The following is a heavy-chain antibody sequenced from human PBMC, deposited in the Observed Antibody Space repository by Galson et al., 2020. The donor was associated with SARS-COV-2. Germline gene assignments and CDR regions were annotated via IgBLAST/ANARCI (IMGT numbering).Heavy chain of an antibody. CDR2: INHSGST. V-gene: IGHV4-34*01. CDR1: GGSFSGYY. D-gene: IGHD3-3*01. Sequence: TLSLTCAVYGGSFSGYYWSWIRQPPGKGLEWIGEINHSGSTNYNPSLKSRVTISVDTSKNQFSLKLSSVTAADTAVYYCARGKFSTIFGVVINDAFDIWGQGTMVTVSS. J-gene: IGHJ3*02. CDR3: ARGKFSTIFGVVINDAFDI.